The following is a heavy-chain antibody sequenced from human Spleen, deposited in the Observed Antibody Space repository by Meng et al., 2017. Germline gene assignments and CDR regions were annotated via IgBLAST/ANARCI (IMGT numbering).Heavy chain of an antibody. D-gene: IGHD3-22*01. V-gene: IGHV3-30*07. J-gene: IGHJ4*02. CDR1: GFTFSSYA. Sequence: GGSLRLSCAASGFTFSSYAMHWVRQAPGKGLEWVAVISYDGSNKYYADSVKGRFTISRDNSKNTLYLQMNSMRAEDTAVYYCAKEVYDSSGYYYDYWGQGTLVTVSS. CDR3: AKEVYDSSGYYYDY. CDR2: ISYDGSNK.